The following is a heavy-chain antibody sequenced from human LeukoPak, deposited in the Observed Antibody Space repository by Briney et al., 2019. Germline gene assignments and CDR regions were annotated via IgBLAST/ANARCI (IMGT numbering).Heavy chain of an antibody. CDR2: INPNSGGT. V-gene: IGHV1-2*02. D-gene: IGHD3-10*01. CDR3: AREDVGSGSSRGILTAPSLNWFDP. Sequence: ASVKVSCKASGYTFTGYYMHWVRQAPGQGLEWMGWINPNSGGTNYAQKFQGRVTMTRDTSISTAYMELSRLRSDDTAVYYCAREDVGSGSSRGILTAPSLNWFDPWGQGTLVTVSS. J-gene: IGHJ5*02. CDR1: GYTFTGYY.